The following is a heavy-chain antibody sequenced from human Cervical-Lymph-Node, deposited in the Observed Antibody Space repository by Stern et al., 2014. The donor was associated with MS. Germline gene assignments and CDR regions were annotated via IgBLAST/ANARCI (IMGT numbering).Heavy chain of an antibody. V-gene: IGHV3-30-3*01. Sequence: HVQLVESGGGVVQPGRSLRLSCAASGFTFSNFAMNWFRQSPDKGLQWLAAISTDGSATNYADSVKGRFTISRDNSKDTLYLEMNSLTTDDTAVFYCARDLGYWGQGTLVTVSS. J-gene: IGHJ4*02. CDR1: GFTFSNFA. CDR3: ARDLGY. CDR2: ISTDGSAT.